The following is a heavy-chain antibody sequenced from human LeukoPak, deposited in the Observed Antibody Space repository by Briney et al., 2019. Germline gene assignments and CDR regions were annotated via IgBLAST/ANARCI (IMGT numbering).Heavy chain of an antibody. CDR3: AKDLRSMARGVILDY. Sequence: GGSLRLSCAASGFTVVTNYINWVRQPPGKGLEWVSVIYSGGSKYYADSVKGRFTTSRDNSKNTVYLQMNSLRAEDTAVYYCAKDLRSMARGVILDYWGQGTLVTVSS. V-gene: IGHV3-53*01. CDR2: IYSGGSK. D-gene: IGHD3-10*01. J-gene: IGHJ4*02. CDR1: GFTVVTNY.